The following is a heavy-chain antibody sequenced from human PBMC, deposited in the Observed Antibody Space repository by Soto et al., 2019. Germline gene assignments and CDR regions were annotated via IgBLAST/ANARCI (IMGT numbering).Heavy chain of an antibody. Sequence: QVQLVQSGAEVKKPGASVKVSCKASGYTFTSYGISWVRQAPGQGLEWMGWISAYNGNTNYAQKLQGRVTMTTDTTTSTAYMELRSLRSDDTAVYYCAREGGYCSSTSCYAAYWFDPCGQGTLVTVSS. D-gene: IGHD2-2*01. V-gene: IGHV1-18*01. CDR3: AREGGYCSSTSCYAAYWFDP. CDR1: GYTFTSYG. CDR2: ISAYNGNT. J-gene: IGHJ5*02.